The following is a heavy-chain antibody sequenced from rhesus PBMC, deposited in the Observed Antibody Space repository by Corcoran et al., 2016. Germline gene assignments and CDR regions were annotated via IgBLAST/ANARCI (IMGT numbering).Heavy chain of an antibody. CDR1: GGSISTSSYY. J-gene: IGHJ3*01. CDR3: ARDNYTTDGFDF. Sequence: QVQLQESGPGLVKPSETLSLTCAVSGGSISTSSYYWNWNRQPPGKGLEWIGYITYRGATNYNPSLESRVTISRDTSKIHFSLRLTSVTAADTAVYFCARDNYTTDGFDFWGQGLRVSVSS. D-gene: IGHD1-44*01. V-gene: IGHV4-122*02. CDR2: ITYRGAT.